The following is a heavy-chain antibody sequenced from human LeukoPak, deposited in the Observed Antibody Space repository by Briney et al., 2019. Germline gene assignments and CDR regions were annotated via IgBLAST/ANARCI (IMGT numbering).Heavy chain of an antibody. V-gene: IGHV4-59*01. CDR1: GGSISSYY. CDR2: ICYSGST. J-gene: IGHJ1*01. D-gene: IGHD6-13*01. CDR3: ARSITSSWYGDFQH. Sequence: SETLSLTCTVSGGSISSYYWSWIRQPPGKGLEWIGYICYSGSTNYNPSLKSRVTISVDTSKNQFSLKLSSVTAADTAVYYCARSITSSWYGDFQHWGQGTLVTVSS.